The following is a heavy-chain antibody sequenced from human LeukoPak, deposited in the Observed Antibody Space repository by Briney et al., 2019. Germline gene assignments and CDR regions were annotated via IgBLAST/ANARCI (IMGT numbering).Heavy chain of an antibody. CDR3: ARRVDYFDY. J-gene: IGHJ4*02. V-gene: IGHV3-11*04. D-gene: IGHD2-15*01. CDR1: GFTFSDYY. Sequence: GGSLRLSCATSGFTFSDYYMSWVRQAPGKGLEWLSYVSTSSSTIYYADSVKGRFTISRDNAKKSLYLEMNTLRAEDTAVYYCARRVDYFDYWGQGTLDTVSS. CDR2: VSTSSSTI.